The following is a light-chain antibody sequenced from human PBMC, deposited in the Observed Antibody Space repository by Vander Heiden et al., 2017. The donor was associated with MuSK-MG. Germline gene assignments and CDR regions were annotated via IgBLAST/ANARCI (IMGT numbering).Light chain of an antibody. CDR1: QSVLYSSNNKNY. J-gene: IGKJ1*01. V-gene: IGKV4-1*01. CDR3: QEDDSTPWT. Sequence: DIVMTQSPASLAVSLGERATINCTSSQSVLYSSNNKNYLAWYQQKPVQPPKLLIYWASTRESGVPDRFSGSGSGTDFTLTISSLHAEDVAVYYCQEDDSTPWTFGQGTKVEIK. CDR2: WAS.